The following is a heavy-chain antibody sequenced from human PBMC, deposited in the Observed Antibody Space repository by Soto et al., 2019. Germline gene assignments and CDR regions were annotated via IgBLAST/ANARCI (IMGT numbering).Heavy chain of an antibody. Sequence: PGGSLRLSCAASGFTFSSYWMSWVRQAPGKGLEWVANIKEDGSQKNYVDSVKGRFTISRDNAKKSLYLQMNSLRADDAAVYYCVRDHQWAFDYWGQGILVTVSS. J-gene: IGHJ4*02. D-gene: IGHD2-8*01. V-gene: IGHV3-7*01. CDR1: GFTFSSYW. CDR2: IKEDGSQK. CDR3: VRDHQWAFDY.